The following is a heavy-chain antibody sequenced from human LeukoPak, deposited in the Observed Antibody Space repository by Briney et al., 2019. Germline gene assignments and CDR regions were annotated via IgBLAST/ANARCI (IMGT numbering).Heavy chain of an antibody. CDR2: IYHSGST. D-gene: IGHD3-22*01. V-gene: IGHV4-38-2*02. CDR1: GYSISSGYY. Sequence: PSETLSLTCTVSGYSISSGYYWGWIRQPPGKGLEWIGSIYHSGSTYYNPSLKSRVTISVDTSKNQFSLKLSSVTAADTAVYYCARYYYDSSGYYLENWFDPWGQGTLVTVSS. J-gene: IGHJ5*02. CDR3: ARYYYDSSGYYLENWFDP.